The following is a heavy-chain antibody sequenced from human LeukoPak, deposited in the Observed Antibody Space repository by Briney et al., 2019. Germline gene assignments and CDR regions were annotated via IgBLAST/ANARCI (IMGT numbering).Heavy chain of an antibody. CDR1: GGSINSSSYY. V-gene: IGHV4-39*07. CDR2: VYYSGST. D-gene: IGHD4-17*01. Sequence: SETLSLTCTVSGGSINSSSYYWGWIRQPPGKGLEWIGSVYYSGSTNYNPSLKSRVTISVDTSKNQFSLKLSSVTAADTAVYYCARDSVDYGVLWRYFQHWGQGTLVTVSS. J-gene: IGHJ1*01. CDR3: ARDSVDYGVLWRYFQH.